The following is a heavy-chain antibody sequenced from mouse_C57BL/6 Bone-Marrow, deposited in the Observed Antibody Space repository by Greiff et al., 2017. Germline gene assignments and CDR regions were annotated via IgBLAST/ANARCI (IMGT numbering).Heavy chain of an antibody. V-gene: IGHV1-55*01. D-gene: IGHD1-2*01. J-gene: IGHJ1*03. CDR2: IYPGSGNT. CDR3: AIPDYYGSGWYFDV. Sequence: QVQLQQPGAELVKPGASVKMSCKASGYTFTSYWITWVKQRPGQGLEWIGDIYPGSGNTNYNQKFKGKATMTVDTSSGTAYMQLSSLTSEDSAVYYCAIPDYYGSGWYFDVWGTGTTVTVSA. CDR1: GYTFTSYW.